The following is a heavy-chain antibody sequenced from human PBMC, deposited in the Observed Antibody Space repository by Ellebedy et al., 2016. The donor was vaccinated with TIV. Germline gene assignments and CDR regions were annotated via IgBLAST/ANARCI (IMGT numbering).Heavy chain of an antibody. CDR3: ASHMVRESTWFDP. Sequence: MPSETLSLTCAVYGGSFSGYYWGRIRQPPGKGLEWIGSIYYSGSTYYNPSLKSRVTISVDTSKNQFSLKLSSVTAADTAVYYCASHMVRESTWFDPWGQGTLVTVSS. J-gene: IGHJ5*02. CDR1: GGSFSGYY. CDR2: IYYSGST. D-gene: IGHD3-10*01. V-gene: IGHV4-39*01.